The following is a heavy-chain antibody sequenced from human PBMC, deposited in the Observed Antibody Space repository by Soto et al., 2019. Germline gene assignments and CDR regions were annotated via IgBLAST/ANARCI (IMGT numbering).Heavy chain of an antibody. D-gene: IGHD4-17*01. Sequence: QVQLVESGGGVVQPGRSLRLSCAASGFTFSSYAMHWVRQAPGKGLEWVAVISYDGSNKYYADSVKGRFTISRDNSKNTPYLQMNSLRAEDTAVYYCASQLRDWGQGTLVTVSS. V-gene: IGHV3-30-3*01. J-gene: IGHJ4*02. CDR1: GFTFSSYA. CDR2: ISYDGSNK. CDR3: ASQLRD.